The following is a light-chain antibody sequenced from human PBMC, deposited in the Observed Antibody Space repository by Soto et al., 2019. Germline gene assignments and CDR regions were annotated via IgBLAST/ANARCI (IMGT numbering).Light chain of an antibody. CDR3: RRYSTYSRT. CDR1: QSISSW. CDR2: KTS. V-gene: IGKV1-5*03. J-gene: IGKJ1*01. Sequence: DIQMTQSPSTLSASVGDRVTITCRASQSISSWLAWYQQKPGNAPKLLIYKTSSLEGGVPSRFSGSGSGTQFTVNISIVQADDFATYYCRRYSTYSRTLVQGTKVEL.